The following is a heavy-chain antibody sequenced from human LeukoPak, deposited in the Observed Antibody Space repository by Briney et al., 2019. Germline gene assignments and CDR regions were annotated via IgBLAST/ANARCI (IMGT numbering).Heavy chain of an antibody. V-gene: IGHV4-59*08. J-gene: IGHJ4*02. CDR3: ATNYGSGNYYIFDY. Sequence: SETLSLTCTVSGGSISSYCWSWIRQPPGKGLEWIGYIFYSGSTNYNPSLKSRVTISLDTSKNQFSLKLSSVTAADTAVYYCATNYGSGNYYIFDYWGQGTLVTVSS. CDR1: GGSISSYC. CDR2: IFYSGST. D-gene: IGHD3-10*01.